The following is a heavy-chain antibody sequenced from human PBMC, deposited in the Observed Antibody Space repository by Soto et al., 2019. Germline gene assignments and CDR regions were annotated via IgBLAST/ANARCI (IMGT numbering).Heavy chain of an antibody. CDR3: ARSRNLEV. J-gene: IGHJ6*02. V-gene: IGHV4-34*01. CDR2: ASHTGGT. Sequence: QVPVQQWGAGLLKFSETLSLTCAVNGGSFSGWHWNWIRQPPGKGLEWIGEASHTGGTNYNPSLESRVPISVDRSRKQLSLTLTSVSAADTAVYYCARSRNLEVWGPGTTVIGSS. CDR1: GGSFSGWH. D-gene: IGHD1-1*01.